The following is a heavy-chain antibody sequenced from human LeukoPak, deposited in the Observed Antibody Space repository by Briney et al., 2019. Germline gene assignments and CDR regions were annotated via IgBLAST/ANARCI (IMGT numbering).Heavy chain of an antibody. CDR3: AGTMIVVVSGAFDI. V-gene: IGHV4-34*01. CDR2: ISHSGST. Sequence: SETLSLTCAVYGGPFSDYYWSWIRQPPGKGLEWIGEISHSGSTYYNPSLKSRVTISVDRSKNQFSLKLSSVTAADTAVYYCAGTMIVVVSGAFDIWGQGTMVTVSS. CDR1: GGPFSDYY. J-gene: IGHJ3*02. D-gene: IGHD3-22*01.